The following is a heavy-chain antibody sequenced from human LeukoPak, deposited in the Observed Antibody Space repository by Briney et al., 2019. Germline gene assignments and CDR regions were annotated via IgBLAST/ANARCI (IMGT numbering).Heavy chain of an antibody. CDR3: AREGRYCSCGSCYESYFDY. Sequence: GASVKVSCKASGGTFSSYAISWVRQAPGQGLEWMGGIIPIFGTANYAQKFQGRVTITTDESTSTAYMELSSLRSEDTAVYYCAREGRYCSCGSCYESYFDYWGQGTLVTVSS. CDR2: IIPIFGTA. CDR1: GGTFSSYA. J-gene: IGHJ4*02. D-gene: IGHD2-15*01. V-gene: IGHV1-69*05.